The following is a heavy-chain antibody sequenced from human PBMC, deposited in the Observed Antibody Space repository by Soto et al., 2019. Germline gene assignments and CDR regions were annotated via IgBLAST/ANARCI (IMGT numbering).Heavy chain of an antibody. D-gene: IGHD4-17*01. CDR2: IYYSGST. J-gene: IGHJ5*02. CDR3: ARWPTGGWFDP. CDR1: GGSISSSSYY. V-gene: IGHV4-39*01. Sequence: QLLESGPGLVKPSETLSLTCTVSGGSISSSSYYWGWIRQPPGKGLEWIGSIYYSGSTYYNPSLKSRVTISVDTSKNQFSLTLGSVTAADTALYCCARWPTGGWFDPWGQGTLVTVSS.